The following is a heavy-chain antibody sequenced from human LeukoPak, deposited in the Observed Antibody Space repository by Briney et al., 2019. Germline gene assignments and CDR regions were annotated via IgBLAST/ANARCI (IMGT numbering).Heavy chain of an antibody. D-gene: IGHD3-22*01. CDR1: GFTFSSYS. CDR2: ISSSGSTI. J-gene: IGHJ4*02. Sequence: GGSLRLSCAASGFTFSSYSMNWVRQAPGKGLEWVSYISSSGSTIYYADSVKGRFTISRDNAKNSLYLQMNSLRAEDTAVYYCARIPAYYYDSSGPLWGQGTLVTVSS. CDR3: ARIPAYYYDSSGPL. V-gene: IGHV3-48*04.